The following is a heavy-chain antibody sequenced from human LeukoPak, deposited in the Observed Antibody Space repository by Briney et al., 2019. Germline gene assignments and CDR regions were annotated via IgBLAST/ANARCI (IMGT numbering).Heavy chain of an antibody. D-gene: IGHD6-6*01. CDR2: INHSGST. Sequence: SGTLSLTCAVYGGSFSGYCWSWIRQPPGKGLEWIGEINHSGSTNYNPSLKSRVTISVDTSKNQFSLKLSSVTAADTAVYYCARHPTSIAAPPGAFDIWGQGTMVTVSS. CDR1: GGSFSGYC. J-gene: IGHJ3*02. CDR3: ARHPTSIAAPPGAFDI. V-gene: IGHV4-34*01.